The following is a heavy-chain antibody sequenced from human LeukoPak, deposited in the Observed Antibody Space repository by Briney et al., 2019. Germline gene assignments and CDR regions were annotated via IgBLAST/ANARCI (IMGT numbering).Heavy chain of an antibody. CDR3: ARHLTSCEEGDSSGYCRWVPPGY. CDR1: GGSISSYY. J-gene: IGHJ4*02. D-gene: IGHD3-22*01. V-gene: IGHV4-59*08. CDR2: IYYSGST. Sequence: SETLFLTCTVSGGSISSYYWSWIRQPPGKGLEWIGYIYYSGSTNYNPSLKSRVTISVDTSKNQFSLKLSSVTAADTAVYYCARHLTSCEEGDSSGYCRWVPPGYWGQGTLVTVSS.